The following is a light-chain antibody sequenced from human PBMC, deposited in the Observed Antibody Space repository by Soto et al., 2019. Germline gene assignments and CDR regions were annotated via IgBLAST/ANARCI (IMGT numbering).Light chain of an antibody. CDR3: QPYGSSPGT. V-gene: IGKV3-20*01. CDR2: GAS. Sequence: EIVLTQSPGTLSLSPGERATLSCRASQSVSSSYLAWYQQKPGQAPRLLIYGASSRATGIPDRFSGSGSGTDFTLTISRLELEDFAVYYCQPYGSSPGTFGQGTKVEIK. CDR1: QSVSSSY. J-gene: IGKJ1*01.